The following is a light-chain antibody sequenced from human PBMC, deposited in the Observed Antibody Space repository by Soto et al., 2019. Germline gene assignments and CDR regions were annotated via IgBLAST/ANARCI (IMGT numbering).Light chain of an antibody. CDR3: QQYGSSPGT. V-gene: IGKV3-20*01. CDR1: ESISSTH. Sequence: EIVLTQSPDTLSLSPGERATLSCRASESISSTHLECYQTKPGQAPTLLIFGASSMATGVPDRFSGSGSGTDFTLTISGLEPEDFAVYYCQQYGSSPGTFGQRTKVDIK. CDR2: GAS. J-gene: IGKJ1*01.